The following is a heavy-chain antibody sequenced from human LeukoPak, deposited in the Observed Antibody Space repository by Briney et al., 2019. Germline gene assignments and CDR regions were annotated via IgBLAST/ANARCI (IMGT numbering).Heavy chain of an antibody. J-gene: IGHJ4*02. D-gene: IGHD2-8*01. CDR3: ARDLMVGSPFDS. CDR2: IAGDESQK. Sequence: GGSLRLSCVASGFSFTSSWMTWVRQAPGKGLEWVANIAGDESQKRYMDSVKGRFTISRDNAKNTLYLQMNSLTAEDTAVYYCARDLMVGSPFDSWGQGSLVTVSS. CDR1: GFSFTSSW. V-gene: IGHV3-7*01.